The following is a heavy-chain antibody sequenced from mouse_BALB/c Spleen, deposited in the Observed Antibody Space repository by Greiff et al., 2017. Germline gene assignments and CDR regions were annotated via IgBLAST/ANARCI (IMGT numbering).Heavy chain of an antibody. CDR2: ISDGGSYT. J-gene: IGHJ4*01. Sequence: EVKLMESGGGLVKPGGSLKLSCAASGFTFSDYYMYWVRQTPEKRLEWVATISDGGSYTYYPDSVKGRFTISRDNAKNNLYLQMSSLKSEDTAMYYCARDRPRGAMDYWGQGTSVTVSS. V-gene: IGHV5-4*02. CDR3: ARDRPRGAMDY. CDR1: GFTFSDYY.